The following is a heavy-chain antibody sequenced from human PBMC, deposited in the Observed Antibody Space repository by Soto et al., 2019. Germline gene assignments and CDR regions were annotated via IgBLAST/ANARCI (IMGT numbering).Heavy chain of an antibody. Sequence: GASVKVSCKASGYTFTSYAMHWVRQAPGQRLEWMGWINAGNGNTKYSQKFQGRVTITRDTSASTAYMELSSLRSEDTAVYYCARGQQLVRNRNWFDPWGQGTLVTVPQ. D-gene: IGHD6-13*01. CDR2: INAGNGNT. V-gene: IGHV1-3*01. J-gene: IGHJ5*02. CDR3: ARGQQLVRNRNWFDP. CDR1: GYTFTSYA.